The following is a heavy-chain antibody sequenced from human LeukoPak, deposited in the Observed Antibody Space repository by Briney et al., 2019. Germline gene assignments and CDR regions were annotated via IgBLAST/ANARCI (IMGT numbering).Heavy chain of an antibody. J-gene: IGHJ6*02. CDR1: GFVLSSHW. Sequence: GGSLRLSCAVSGFVLSSHWMTWVRQVPGRGPEWVANVNRDGSETYYLDSVKGRFTISKDNAKNSLYLQMNSLRAEDTALYHCARNNGMDVWGQGTTVIVSS. CDR3: ARNNGMDV. V-gene: IGHV3-7*03. CDR2: VNRDGSET.